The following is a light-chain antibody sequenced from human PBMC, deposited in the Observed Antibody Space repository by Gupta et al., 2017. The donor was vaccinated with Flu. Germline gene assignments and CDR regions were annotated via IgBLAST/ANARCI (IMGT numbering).Light chain of an antibody. CDR1: QSVTSSY. V-gene: IGKV3-20*01. Sequence: EIVLTQSPGTLSLSPGERATLSCRASQSVTSSYLAWYQQKPGQSPRLLIYGASSRATGIPDRFSGSGSGTDFTLTISRLEPEDFAVYYCQQYGLSPKTFGQGTKVEV. J-gene: IGKJ1*01. CDR2: GAS. CDR3: QQYGLSPKT.